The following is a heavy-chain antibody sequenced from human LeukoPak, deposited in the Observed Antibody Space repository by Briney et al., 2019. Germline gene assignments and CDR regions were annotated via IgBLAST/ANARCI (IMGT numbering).Heavy chain of an antibody. CDR3: ARLKLGAYFDL. J-gene: IGHJ2*01. CDR1: AFSTSSNY. CDR2: VYNSGDT. Sequence: PSETLSLTSTVSAFSTSSNYWIWIRQSPGNGLEWVGYVYNSGDTGKNPSLKSRVTILLDTSKNQCSLKLTSVSAADTAVYYCARLKLGAYFDLWGRGTLVTVSS. D-gene: IGHD3-16*01. V-gene: IGHV4-59*08.